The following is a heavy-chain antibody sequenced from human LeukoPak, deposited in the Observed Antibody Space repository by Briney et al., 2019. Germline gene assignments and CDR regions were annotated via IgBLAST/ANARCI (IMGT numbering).Heavy chain of an antibody. CDR3: ARAKDGTNILDY. CDR1: GFTFSDFA. Sequence: GGSLRLSCAASGFTFSDFAIHWVRQAPGKGLEWVTLISYNGVIKYYADSVKGRFTISRDNSKNTLHLQMDTLRAEDTAVYYCARAKDGTNILDYWGQGTLVTVSS. J-gene: IGHJ4*02. D-gene: IGHD5-24*01. V-gene: IGHV3-30-3*01. CDR2: ISYNGVIK.